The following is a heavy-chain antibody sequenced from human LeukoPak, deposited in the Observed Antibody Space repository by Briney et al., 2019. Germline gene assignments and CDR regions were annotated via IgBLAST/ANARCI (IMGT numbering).Heavy chain of an antibody. CDR2: ISSSSSYI. CDR1: GFTFSSYA. V-gene: IGHV3-21*01. D-gene: IGHD6-13*01. CDR3: ARAAGNFGSPDY. Sequence: PGGSLRLSCAASGFTFSSYAMTWVRQAPGKGLEWVSSISSSSSYIYYADSVKGRFTISRDNAKNSLYLQMNSLRAEDTAVYYCARAAGNFGSPDYWGQGTLVTVSS. J-gene: IGHJ4*02.